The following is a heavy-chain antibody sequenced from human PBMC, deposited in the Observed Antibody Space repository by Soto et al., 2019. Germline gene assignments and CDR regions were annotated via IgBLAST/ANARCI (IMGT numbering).Heavy chain of an antibody. CDR3: RSVPAALHFDY. D-gene: IGHD2-2*01. Sequence: QVQLVESGGGVVQPGRSLRLSCAASGFTLNTYAMHWVRQARGKGLEWVAVISDDGTNKYYADSVRGRFTISRDNSKNKLYLQMNSLRAEDTAVYYCRSVPAALHFDYWGQGTLVTVSS. CDR1: GFTLNTYA. V-gene: IGHV3-30-3*01. J-gene: IGHJ4*02. CDR2: ISDDGTNK.